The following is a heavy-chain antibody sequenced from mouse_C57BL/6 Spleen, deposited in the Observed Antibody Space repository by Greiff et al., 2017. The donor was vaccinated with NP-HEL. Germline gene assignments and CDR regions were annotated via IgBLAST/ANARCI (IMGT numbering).Heavy chain of an antibody. V-gene: IGHV1-22*01. CDR2: INPNNGGT. Sequence: VQLQQSGPELVKPGASVKMSCKASGYTFTDYNMHWVKQSHGKSLEWIGYINPNNGGTSYNQKFKGKATLTVNKSSSTAYMELRSLTSEDSAVYYCAREENYYGSSPRFAHWGQGTLVTVSA. J-gene: IGHJ3*01. D-gene: IGHD1-1*01. CDR1: GYTFTDYN. CDR3: AREENYYGSSPRFAH.